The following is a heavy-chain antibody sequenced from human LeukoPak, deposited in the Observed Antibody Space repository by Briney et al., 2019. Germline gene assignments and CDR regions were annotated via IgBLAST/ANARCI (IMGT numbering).Heavy chain of an antibody. Sequence: ASVKVSCKASGYTFTSYAMNWVRQAPGQGLEWMGWINTNTGNPTYAQGFTGRFVFSLDTSVSTAYLQISSLKAEDTAVYYCARESQEGYYYDNSGMDVWGKGTTVTVSS. CDR1: GYTFTSYA. CDR2: INTNTGNP. CDR3: ARESQEGYYYDNSGMDV. V-gene: IGHV7-4-1*02. J-gene: IGHJ6*04. D-gene: IGHD3-22*01.